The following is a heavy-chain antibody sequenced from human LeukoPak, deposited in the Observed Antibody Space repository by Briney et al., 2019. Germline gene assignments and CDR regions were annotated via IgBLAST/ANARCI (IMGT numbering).Heavy chain of an antibody. V-gene: IGHV3-7*01. CDR1: GFTVFNHW. J-gene: IGHJ4*02. CDR3: ARDVDYANPRHDY. CDR2: INLDGSQK. D-gene: IGHD4/OR15-4a*01. Sequence: GGSLRLSCAASGFTVFNHWMSWVRQAPGKGLEWVANINLDGSQKYYVDSLKGRFTISRDNAKNSLYLQMNSLRAEDTAVYYCARDVDYANPRHDYWGQGTLVTVSS.